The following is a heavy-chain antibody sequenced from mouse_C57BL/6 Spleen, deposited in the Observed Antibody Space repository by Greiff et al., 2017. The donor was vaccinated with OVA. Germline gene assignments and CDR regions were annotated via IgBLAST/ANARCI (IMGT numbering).Heavy chain of an antibody. CDR3: ARDGRYFDV. CDR1: GYSITSGYD. D-gene: IGHD4-1*01. Sequence: EVKLVESGPGMVKPSQSLSLTCTVTGYSITSGYDWHWIRHFPGNTLEWMGHISYSGSTNYNPSLKSRISITHDTSKNHFFLKLNSVTTEDTATYYCARDGRYFDVWGTGTTVTVSS. V-gene: IGHV3-1*01. CDR2: ISYSGST. J-gene: IGHJ1*03.